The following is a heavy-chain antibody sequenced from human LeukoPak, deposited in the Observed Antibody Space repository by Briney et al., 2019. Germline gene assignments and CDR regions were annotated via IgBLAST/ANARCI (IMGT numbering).Heavy chain of an antibody. V-gene: IGHV1-46*01. D-gene: IGHD3-22*01. CDR3: ARSYYYDSSGYYPPFFDY. Sequence: ASVKVSCKASGYTFTNYYMHWVRQAPGQGLEWMGIINPSGGSTNYALKFQGRVTMTRDTSTSTVYMELSSLRSEDTAVYYCARSYYYDSSGYYPPFFDYWGQGTLVTVSS. CDR2: INPSGGST. J-gene: IGHJ4*02. CDR1: GYTFTNYY.